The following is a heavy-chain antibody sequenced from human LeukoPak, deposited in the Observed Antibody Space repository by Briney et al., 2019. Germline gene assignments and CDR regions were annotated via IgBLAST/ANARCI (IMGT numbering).Heavy chain of an antibody. CDR2: IWYDGSNK. Sequence: GGSLRLSCAASGFTFSSYGMHWVRQAPGKGLEWVAVIWYDGSNKYYADSVKGRFTISRDNSKSTLYLQMNSLRAEDTAVYYCARDGAPSWGGSGWTGFDYWGQGTLVTVSS. V-gene: IGHV3-33*01. CDR1: GFTFSSYG. D-gene: IGHD6-19*01. CDR3: ARDGAPSWGGSGWTGFDY. J-gene: IGHJ4*02.